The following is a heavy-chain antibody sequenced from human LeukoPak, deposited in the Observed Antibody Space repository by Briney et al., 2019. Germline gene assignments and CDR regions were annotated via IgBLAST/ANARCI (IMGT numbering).Heavy chain of an antibody. CDR1: GGSTSSSNYY. D-gene: IGHD5-12*01. CDR2: IYTSGNT. CDR3: ARGGMTGGYSEDAFDI. Sequence: SETLSLTCTVSGGSTSSSNYYWSWIRQPAGKGLEWIGRIYTSGNTNYSPSLRSRVTISIDTSKNQLSLRLSSVTAADTAVHYCARGGMTGGYSEDAFDIWGQGTLVTVSS. V-gene: IGHV4-61*02. J-gene: IGHJ3*02.